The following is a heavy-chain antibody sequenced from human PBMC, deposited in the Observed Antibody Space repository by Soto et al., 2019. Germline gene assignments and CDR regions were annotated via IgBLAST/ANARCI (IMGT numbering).Heavy chain of an antibody. D-gene: IGHD4-4*01. J-gene: IGHJ6*03. CDR1: GFTFSSYG. V-gene: IGHV3-30*18. Sequence: GGSLRLSCAASGFTFSSYGMHWVRQAPGKGLEWVAVISYDGSNKYYADSVKGRFTISRDNSKNTLYLQMNSLRAEDTAVYYCAKDLFRAVMTTGYMDVWGKGTTVTVSS. CDR3: AKDLFRAVMTTGYMDV. CDR2: ISYDGSNK.